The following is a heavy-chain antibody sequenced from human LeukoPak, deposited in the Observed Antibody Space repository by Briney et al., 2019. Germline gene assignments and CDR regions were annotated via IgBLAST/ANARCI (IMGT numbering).Heavy chain of an antibody. V-gene: IGHV1-2*06. CDR1: GYTFTGYY. CDR3: ARVSAHCTNGVCYTFFDY. D-gene: IGHD2-8*01. J-gene: IGHJ4*02. Sequence: ASVKVTCKASGYTFTGYYMHWVRQAPGQGLEWMGRINPNSGGTNYAQKFQGRVTMTRDTPISTAYMELSRLRSDDTAVYYCARVSAHCTNGVCYTFFDYWGQGTLVTVSS. CDR2: INPNSGGT.